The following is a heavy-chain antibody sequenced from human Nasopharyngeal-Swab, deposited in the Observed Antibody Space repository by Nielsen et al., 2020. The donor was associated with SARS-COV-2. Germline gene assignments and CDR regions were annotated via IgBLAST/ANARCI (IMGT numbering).Heavy chain of an antibody. CDR2: ISYGGSNK. J-gene: IGHJ4*02. CDR1: GFTFSRYT. D-gene: IGHD3-22*01. CDR3: GSTPLDSSGYYYAFHY. Sequence: GESLKISCAASGFTFSRYTMHWVRQAPGKGLEWVAVISYGGSNKYYADSVKGRFTISRDISKHTLYLQMNSLRAEDTAVFYCGSTPLDSSGYYYAFHYWGRGTLVTVSS. V-gene: IGHV3-30-3*01.